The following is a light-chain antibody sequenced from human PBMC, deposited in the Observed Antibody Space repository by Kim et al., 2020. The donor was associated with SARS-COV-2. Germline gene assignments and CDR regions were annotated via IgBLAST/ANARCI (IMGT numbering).Light chain of an antibody. CDR1: QDIRNE. V-gene: IGKV1-6*01. J-gene: IGKJ1*01. CDR3: LQGHGYPRT. Sequence: AIQMTQSPSSLSASVGDRVTITCRASQDIRNELSWYQQIPGKTPKLLIYAASNLQRGVPSRFSGSGSGTDFTLTINSLQPEGFAIYYCLQGHGYPRTFRQRNKV. CDR2: AAS.